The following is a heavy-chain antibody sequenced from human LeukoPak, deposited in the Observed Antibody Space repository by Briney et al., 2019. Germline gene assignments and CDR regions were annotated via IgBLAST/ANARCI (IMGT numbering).Heavy chain of an antibody. J-gene: IGHJ6*02. CDR3: ARLLYYGMDV. CDR2: ISSSGSTI. Sequence: GGSLRLSCAASGFTFSSYEMNWVRQAPGKGLEWVSYISSSGSTIYYADSVKGRFTISRDSAKNSLYLQMNSLRAEDTAVYYCARLLYYGMDVWGQGTTVTVSS. CDR1: GFTFSSYE. V-gene: IGHV3-48*03.